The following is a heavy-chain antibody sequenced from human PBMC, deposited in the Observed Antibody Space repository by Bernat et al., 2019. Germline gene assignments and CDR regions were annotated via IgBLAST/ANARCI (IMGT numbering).Heavy chain of an antibody. CDR1: GGSISSITYY. V-gene: IGHV4-39*01. CDR2: IYYSGST. Sequence: QLQLQESGPGLVKPSETLSLTCFVSGGSISSITYYWGWLRQPPGKGLEWIGSIYYSGSTYYNSSLKSRVTISVDTSKNQFYLKLSCVTAADTAVYYCARILGIAVAGGGFGYWGQGTLVTVSS. J-gene: IGHJ4*02. D-gene: IGHD6-19*01. CDR3: ARILGIAVAGGGFGY.